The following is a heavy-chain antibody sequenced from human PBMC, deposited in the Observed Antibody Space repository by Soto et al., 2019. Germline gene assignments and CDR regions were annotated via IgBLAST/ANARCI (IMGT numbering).Heavy chain of an antibody. CDR3: ARVRRYSSSWYEFAYFDY. D-gene: IGHD6-13*01. CDR1: GGSISSYY. J-gene: IGHJ4*02. Sequence: PSETLSLTCTVSGGSISSYYWSWIRQPPGKGLEWIGYFYYSGSTNYNPSLKSRVTISVDTSKNQFSLKLSSVTAADTAVYYCARVRRYSSSWYEFAYFDYWGQGTLVTVSS. CDR2: FYYSGST. V-gene: IGHV4-59*01.